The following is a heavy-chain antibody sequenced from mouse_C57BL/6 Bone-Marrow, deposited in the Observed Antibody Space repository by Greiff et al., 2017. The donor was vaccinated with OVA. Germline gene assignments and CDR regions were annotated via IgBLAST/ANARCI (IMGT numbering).Heavy chain of an antibody. CDR2: INPNNGGT. V-gene: IGHV1-22*01. Sequence: VQLKESGPELVKPGASVKMSCKASGYTFTDYNMHWVKQSHGKSLEWIGYINPNNGGTSYNQKFKGKATLTVNKSSSTAYMELRSLTSEDSAVYYCARWLPWYFDVWGTGTTVTVSS. J-gene: IGHJ1*03. D-gene: IGHD2-2*01. CDR3: ARWLPWYFDV. CDR1: GYTFTDYN.